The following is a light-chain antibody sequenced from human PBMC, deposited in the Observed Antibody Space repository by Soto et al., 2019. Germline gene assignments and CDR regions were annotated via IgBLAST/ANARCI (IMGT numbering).Light chain of an antibody. CDR3: QHYYSTPYT. Sequence: DILMTQSPDSLAVSLGERATINCKSSQSVLSSSNNKNYLAWYQQKPGQPPKLLFYWASTRESGVPDRFSGSGSGTDFTLTISSLQAEDVAFYYCQHYYSTPYTFGQGTKLEIK. V-gene: IGKV4-1*01. CDR2: WAS. CDR1: QSVLSSSNNKNY. J-gene: IGKJ2*01.